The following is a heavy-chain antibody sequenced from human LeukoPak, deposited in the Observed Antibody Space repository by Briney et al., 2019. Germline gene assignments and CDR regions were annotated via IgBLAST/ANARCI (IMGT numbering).Heavy chain of an antibody. CDR2: ISWDGGST. CDR3: VRDFRFLEDY. V-gene: IGHV3-43D*03. J-gene: IGHJ4*02. D-gene: IGHD3-3*01. Sequence: QSGGSLRLSCAASGFTFDDYAMHWVRQAPGKGLEWVSPISWDGGSTYYADSVKGRFTISRDISKNSLYLQMNSLRAEDTAVYYCVRDFRFLEDYWGQGTLVTVSS. CDR1: GFTFDDYA.